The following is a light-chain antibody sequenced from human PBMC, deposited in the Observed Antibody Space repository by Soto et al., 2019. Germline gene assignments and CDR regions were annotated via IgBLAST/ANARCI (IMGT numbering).Light chain of an antibody. CDR2: GPS. CDR3: HQYDDWPPA. J-gene: IGKJ1*01. CDR1: QSVSTN. V-gene: IGKV3-15*01. Sequence: EIVVTQSPATLSLSPGGRATLSCRASQSVSTNLAWYQQKPGQAPRLLIYGPSTRASGIPARFSGSGSGREFTLTISSLQSEDFAVYYCHQYDDWPPAFGQGTKVDIK.